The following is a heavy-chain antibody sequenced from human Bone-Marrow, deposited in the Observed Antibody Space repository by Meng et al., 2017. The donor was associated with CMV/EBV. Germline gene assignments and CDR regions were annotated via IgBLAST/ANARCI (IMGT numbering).Heavy chain of an antibody. CDR3: ASSAQRYGGNTFDS. D-gene: IGHD4-23*01. V-gene: IGHV3-21*01. Sequence: GGSLRLSCAASGFTFSSYAMNWVRQAPGKGLEWVSSISSSSNHIYYADSMKGRFTISRDNAKNSLYLQMNSLRAEDTAVYYCASSAQRYGGNTFDSWGQGPLVTVSS. CDR1: GFTFSSYA. J-gene: IGHJ4*02. CDR2: ISSSSNHI.